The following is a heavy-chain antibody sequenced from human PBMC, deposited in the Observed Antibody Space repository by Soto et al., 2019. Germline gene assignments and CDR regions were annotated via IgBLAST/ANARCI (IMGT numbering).Heavy chain of an antibody. D-gene: IGHD3-10*01. CDR3: ARQGFGPLHGLVDV. CDR2: VHHSWGS. Sequence: QVQLQESGPGLVKPSETLSLSCTVSGGSISSYYLSWFRQSPGKRMEWIGYVHHSWGSSYNPSLQSRVAISLDTSKSQFSLKVTSVTATDTAVYYCARQGFGPLHGLVDVWGQGTTVTVSS. J-gene: IGHJ6*02. V-gene: IGHV4-59*08. CDR1: GGSISSYY.